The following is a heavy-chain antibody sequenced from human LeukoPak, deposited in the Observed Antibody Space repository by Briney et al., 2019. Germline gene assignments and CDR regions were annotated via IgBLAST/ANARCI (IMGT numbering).Heavy chain of an antibody. V-gene: IGHV4-59*01. CDR3: ARGSDIVRGVITHYIDY. CDR1: GGSISSYY. J-gene: IGHJ4*02. Sequence: PSETLSLTCTVSGGSISSYYWSWIRQPPGKGLEWIGYIYNSGSTNYNPSLRSRVTISVNTSKNQFSRKLSAVTPADTAVYYCARGSDIVRGVITHYIDYWGQGTLVTVS. D-gene: IGHD3-10*01. CDR2: IYNSGST.